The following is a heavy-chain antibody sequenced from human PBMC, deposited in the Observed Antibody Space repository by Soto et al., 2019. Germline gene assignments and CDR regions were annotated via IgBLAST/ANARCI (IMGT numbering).Heavy chain of an antibody. D-gene: IGHD1-1*01. V-gene: IGHV3-23*01. Sequence: GKGLEWVSTISDRGGTTKYADSVKGRFTISRDNSQSTLYLQMSSLRADDTAVYYCAKHVRGVTTSTSSWGQGTLVTVSS. CDR2: ISDRGGTT. J-gene: IGHJ1*01. CDR3: AKHVRGVTTSTSS.